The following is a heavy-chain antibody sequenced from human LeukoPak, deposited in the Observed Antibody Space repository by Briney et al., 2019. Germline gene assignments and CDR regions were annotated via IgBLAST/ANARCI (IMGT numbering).Heavy chain of an antibody. Sequence: SETLSLTCTVSGGSISSSSYYWGWIRQPPGKGLEWIGSIYYSGSTYYNPSLKSRVTISVDTSKNQFSLKLSSVTAADTAVYYCARPHRPSIGLALGVDPWGQGTLVTVSS. CDR2: IYYSGST. J-gene: IGHJ5*02. V-gene: IGHV4-39*01. CDR1: GGSISSSSYY. CDR3: ARPHRPSIGLALGVDP. D-gene: IGHD3-16*01.